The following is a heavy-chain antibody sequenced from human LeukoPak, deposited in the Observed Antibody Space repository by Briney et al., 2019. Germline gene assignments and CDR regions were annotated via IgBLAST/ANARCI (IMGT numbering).Heavy chain of an antibody. D-gene: IGHD2-2*02. CDR1: GGSISRYY. CDR2: IYYSGST. CDR3: ARQYCSSTSCYTHDAFNI. J-gene: IGHJ3*02. Sequence: SETLSLTCTVSGGSISRYYWSWIRQPPGKGLEWIGYIYYSGSTNYNPSLKSRVTISVDTSKNQFSLKLSSVTAADTAVYYCARQYCSSTSCYTHDAFNIWGQGTMVTVSS. V-gene: IGHV4-59*08.